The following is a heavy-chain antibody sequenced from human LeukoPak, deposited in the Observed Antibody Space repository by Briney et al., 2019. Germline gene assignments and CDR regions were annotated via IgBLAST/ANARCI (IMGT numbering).Heavy chain of an antibody. Sequence: PGGSLRLSCAASGFTFSSYGMHWVRQAPGKGLEWVAFIRYDGSNKYYADSVKGRFTISRDNSKNTLYLQMNSLRAEDTAVYYCAKDHRTLWNPYYMDVWGKGTTVTVSS. CDR3: AKDHRTLWNPYYMDV. J-gene: IGHJ6*03. CDR2: IRYDGSNK. V-gene: IGHV3-30*02. D-gene: IGHD1-1*01. CDR1: GFTFSSYG.